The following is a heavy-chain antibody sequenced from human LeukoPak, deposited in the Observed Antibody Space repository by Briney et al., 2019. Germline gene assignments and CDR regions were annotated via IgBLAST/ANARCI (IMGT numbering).Heavy chain of an antibody. J-gene: IGHJ4*02. Sequence: SETLSLTCTVSGGSISSYYWNWIRQPPGKGLEWIGYIDYSGSTYYNPSLKSRVTISVDTSKNQFSLKLSSVTAADTAVYYCARSVRDSSAYYAVYWGQGTLVTVSS. D-gene: IGHD3-22*01. CDR3: ARSVRDSSAYYAVY. CDR1: GGSISSYY. V-gene: IGHV4-59*08. CDR2: IDYSGST.